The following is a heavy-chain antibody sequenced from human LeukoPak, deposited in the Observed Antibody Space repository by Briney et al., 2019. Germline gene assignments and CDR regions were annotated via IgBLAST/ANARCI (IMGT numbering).Heavy chain of an antibody. CDR2: IYYSGST. CDR1: GGSISSYY. V-gene: IGHV4-59*08. Sequence: SETLSLTRTVSGGSISSYYWSWIRQPPGKGLEWIGYIYYSGSTNYNPSLKSRVTISVDTSKNQFSLKLSSVTAADTAVYYCARSHNYDILTGYYTFDYWGQGTLVTVSS. D-gene: IGHD3-9*01. J-gene: IGHJ4*02. CDR3: ARSHNYDILTGYYTFDY.